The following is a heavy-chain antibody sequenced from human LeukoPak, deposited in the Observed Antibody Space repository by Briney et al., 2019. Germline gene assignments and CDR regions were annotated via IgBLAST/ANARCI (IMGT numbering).Heavy chain of an antibody. D-gene: IGHD3-10*01. CDR3: ARPNYYGSGSYYDY. J-gene: IGHJ4*02. CDR1: GFTFSDYY. CDR2: ISSSGSTT. V-gene: IGHV3-11*01. Sequence: GGSLRLSCAASGFTFSDYYMSWIRQAPGKGLEWVSYISSSGSTTYYADSVKGRLTISRDNAKNSLYLQMNSLRAEDTAVYYCARPNYYGSGSYYDYWGQGTLVTISS.